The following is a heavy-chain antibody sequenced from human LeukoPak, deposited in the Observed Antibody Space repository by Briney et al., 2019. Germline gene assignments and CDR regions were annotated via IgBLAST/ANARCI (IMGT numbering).Heavy chain of an antibody. CDR1: GFTFSSYS. CDR3: ASNDFWSGYSTAY. D-gene: IGHD3-3*01. V-gene: IGHV3-21*01. J-gene: IGHJ4*02. Sequence: GGSLRLSCAASGFTFSSYSMNWVRQAPGKGLEWVSSISSSSSYIYYADSVKGRFTISRDNAKNSLYLQMNSLRAEDTAVYYCASNDFWSGYSTAYWGQGTLVTVSS. CDR2: ISSSSSYI.